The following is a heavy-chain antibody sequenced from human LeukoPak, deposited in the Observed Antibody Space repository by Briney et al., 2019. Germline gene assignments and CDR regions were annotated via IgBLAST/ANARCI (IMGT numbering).Heavy chain of an antibody. CDR2: ITSTSSYI. CDR1: GFTFSNYN. J-gene: IGHJ6*04. CDR3: AELGITMIGGV. Sequence: PGGSLRLSCAASGFTFSNYNMNWVRQAPGKGLEWVSSITSTSSYIYYADSVKGRFTISRDNAENSLYLQMNSLRAEDTAVYYCAELGITMIGGVWGKGTTVTISS. V-gene: IGHV3-21*01. D-gene: IGHD3-10*02.